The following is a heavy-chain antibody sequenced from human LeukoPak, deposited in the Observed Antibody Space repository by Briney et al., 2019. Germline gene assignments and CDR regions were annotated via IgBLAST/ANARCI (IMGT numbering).Heavy chain of an antibody. CDR1: GYTFKRYG. V-gene: IGHV1-18*01. D-gene: IGHD3-3*01. Sequence: GASVKVSCKASGYTFKRYGICWVRQAPGQGLEWIGWIDPSNGKIKCAEKLQGRVTMTTDTSTSTAYMDLRSLRSDDTAVCYCARDGVSGHFDYWGRGTLVTVSS. CDR3: ARDGVSGHFDY. J-gene: IGHJ4*01. CDR2: IDPSNGKI.